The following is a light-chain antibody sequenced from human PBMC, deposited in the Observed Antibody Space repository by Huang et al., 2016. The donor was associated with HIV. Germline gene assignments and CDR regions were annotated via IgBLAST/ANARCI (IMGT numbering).Light chain of an antibody. J-gene: IGKJ2*01. CDR1: QSLLHSYGYNY. Sequence: DIVMTQSPLSLFVTPGEPASISCRSSQSLLHSYGYNYLNWYLQKPGQSPQLLIYLGSNRASGVPDRFSGSGSGTDFTLQISRVEAEDVGIYYCMQALQTPRYTFGQGTNLEIK. CDR2: LGS. CDR3: MQALQTPRYT. V-gene: IGKV2-28*01.